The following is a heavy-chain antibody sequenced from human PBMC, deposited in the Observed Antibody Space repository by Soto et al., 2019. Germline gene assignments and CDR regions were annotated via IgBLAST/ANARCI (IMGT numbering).Heavy chain of an antibody. Sequence: GGSLRLSCAASGFTFSSYEMNWVRQAPGKGLEWVSYISSSGSTIYYADSVKGRFTITRDNAKNSLYLQMNSLRAEDTAVYYCARWPIEAAFDIWGQGTIVTVSS. J-gene: IGHJ3*02. CDR1: GFTFSSYE. D-gene: IGHD2-21*01. CDR2: ISSSGSTI. CDR3: ARWPIEAAFDI. V-gene: IGHV3-48*03.